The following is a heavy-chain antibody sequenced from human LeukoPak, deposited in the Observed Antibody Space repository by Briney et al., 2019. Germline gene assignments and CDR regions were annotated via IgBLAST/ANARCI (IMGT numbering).Heavy chain of an antibody. CDR1: GFTFSSYG. V-gene: IGHV3-30*18. CDR2: ISYDGSNK. CDR3: AKSLRGSYHQKYFDY. Sequence: PGRSLRLSCAASGFTFSSYGMHWVRQAPGKGLEWVAVISYDGSNKYYADSVKGRFTISRDNSKNTLYLQMNSLRAEDTAVYYCAKSLRGSYHQKYFDYWGQGTLVTVSS. D-gene: IGHD1-26*01. J-gene: IGHJ4*02.